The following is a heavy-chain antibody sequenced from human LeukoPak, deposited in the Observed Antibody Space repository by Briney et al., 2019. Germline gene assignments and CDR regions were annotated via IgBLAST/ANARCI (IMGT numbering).Heavy chain of an antibody. J-gene: IGHJ6*03. CDR1: GGSFSGYY. V-gene: IGHV4-34*01. CDR3: ARGRVSSSTWYSTYYYYFYMDV. D-gene: IGHD6-13*01. Sequence: SETLSLTCAVFGGSFSGYYWSWIRQPPGKGLEWIGEINHSGSINYNSSLKSRVTISVDTSKNQFSLKLSSATAADTAVYFCARGRVSSSTWYSTYYYYFYMDVWGKGTTVTVSS. CDR2: INHSGSI.